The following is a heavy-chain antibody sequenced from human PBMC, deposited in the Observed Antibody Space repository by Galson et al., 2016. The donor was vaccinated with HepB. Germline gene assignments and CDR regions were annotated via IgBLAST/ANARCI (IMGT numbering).Heavy chain of an antibody. CDR3: ARELGAVGLRYYFGLDV. CDR1: GFAFSSYA. CDR2: ISYDGSNE. Sequence: SLRLSCAASGFAFSSYAMNWVRQAPGKGLEWVALISYDGSNEYYADSVKGRFTISRDNSKSTLYLQMTSLRPEDAGVYYCARELGAVGLRYYFGLDVWGQGTTVTVSS. D-gene: IGHD6-25*01. J-gene: IGHJ6*02. V-gene: IGHV3-30*04.